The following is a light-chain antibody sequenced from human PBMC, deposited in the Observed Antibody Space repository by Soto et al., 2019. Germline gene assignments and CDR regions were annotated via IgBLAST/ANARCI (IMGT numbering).Light chain of an antibody. CDR1: QSVSSN. CDR2: GAS. J-gene: IGKJ1*01. CDR3: QQYNDWPPWT. Sequence: EIVMTQSPATLSVSPGDRATLSCRASQSVSSNLAWYQQKPGQAPRLLIYGASTRATGIPDRFSGSGSGTDFTLTISSLKSEDFAVYYCQQYNDWPPWTFGQGTKVDIK. V-gene: IGKV3-15*01.